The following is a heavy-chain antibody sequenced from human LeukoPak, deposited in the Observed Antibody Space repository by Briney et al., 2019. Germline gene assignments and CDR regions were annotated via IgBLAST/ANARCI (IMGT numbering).Heavy chain of an antibody. CDR2: IYYTGST. J-gene: IGHJ4*02. Sequence: SETLSLTCTVSGGSLSGYYWSWIRQPPGKGLEWIGYIYYTGSTNYNPSLKSRVTISLDNSKNQFSLSLSSVTAADTAVYYCARLKVGGGGYYFHDFWGQGTLVTVSS. V-gene: IGHV4-59*08. D-gene: IGHD1-26*01. CDR1: GGSLSGYY. CDR3: ARLKVGGGGYYFHDF.